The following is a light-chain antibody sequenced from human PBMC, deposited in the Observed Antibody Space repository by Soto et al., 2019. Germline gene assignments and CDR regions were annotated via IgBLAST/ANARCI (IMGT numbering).Light chain of an antibody. CDR3: QQYRGKPFT. V-gene: IGKV1-5*01. CDR2: DAS. Sequence: DIQMTQSPSTLSASVGDRVTIACRASQSIDSWLAWYLQKPGKAPKFLIYDASDLESGVPSRFSGSGSGTEFTLTISSLQPDDFATYYCQQYRGKPFTFGQGTKVEIK. J-gene: IGKJ2*01. CDR1: QSIDSW.